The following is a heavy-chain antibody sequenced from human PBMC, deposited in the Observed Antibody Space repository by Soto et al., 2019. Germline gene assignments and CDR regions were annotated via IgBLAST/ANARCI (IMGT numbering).Heavy chain of an antibody. CDR1: GFTFSSYA. D-gene: IGHD6-19*01. Sequence: EVQLLESGGGLVQPGGSLRLSCAASGFTFSSYAMRWVRQAPGKGLEWVSAISGSGGSTYYADSVKGRFTISRDNSKHTLYLQMNSLRAEDTAVYYCARRGSGRYYDYWGQGTLVTVSS. CDR3: ARRGSGRYYDY. V-gene: IGHV3-23*01. CDR2: ISGSGGST. J-gene: IGHJ4*02.